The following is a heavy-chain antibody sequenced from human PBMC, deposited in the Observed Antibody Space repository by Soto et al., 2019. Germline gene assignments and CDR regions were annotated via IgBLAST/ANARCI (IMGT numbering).Heavy chain of an antibody. D-gene: IGHD3-3*01. V-gene: IGHV3-30*18. CDR2: ISYDGSNK. J-gene: IGHJ3*02. Sequence: QVQLVESGGSVVQPGRSLRLSCAASGFTFSSYGMHWVRQAPGKGLEWVAVISYDGSNKYYADSVKGRFTISRDNSKNTLYLQMNSLRAEDTAVYYCAKGLAYDFWSGYYRGDAFDIWGQGTMVTVSS. CDR3: AKGLAYDFWSGYYRGDAFDI. CDR1: GFTFSSYG.